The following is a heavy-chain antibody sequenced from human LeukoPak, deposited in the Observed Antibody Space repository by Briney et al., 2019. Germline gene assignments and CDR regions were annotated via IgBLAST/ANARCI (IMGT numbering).Heavy chain of an antibody. V-gene: IGHV3-11*06. Sequence: GGSLRLSCAASGFTFSDYYMSWIRQAPGKGLEWVSSISSSSSYTYYADSVKGRFTISRENAKNSLYLQMNSLRAEDTAVYYCARAAAAWDFWSGYNWFDPWGQGTLVTVSS. J-gene: IGHJ5*02. D-gene: IGHD3-3*01. CDR1: GFTFSDYY. CDR2: ISSSSSYT. CDR3: ARAAAAWDFWSGYNWFDP.